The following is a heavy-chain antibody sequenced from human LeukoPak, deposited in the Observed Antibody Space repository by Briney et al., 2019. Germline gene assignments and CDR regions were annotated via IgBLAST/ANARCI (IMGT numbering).Heavy chain of an antibody. J-gene: IGHJ4*02. CDR1: GGSISSGSNY. V-gene: IGHV4-61*02. D-gene: IGHD5-12*01. CDR3: AREATTFDY. Sequence: SETLSLTCTVSGGSISSGSNYWSWIRQPAGKGLEWIGRIYTSGSTNYNPSLKSRVTISLDTSKNQFSLKLSSVTAADTAVYYCAREATTFDYWGQGTLVTVSS. CDR2: IYTSGST.